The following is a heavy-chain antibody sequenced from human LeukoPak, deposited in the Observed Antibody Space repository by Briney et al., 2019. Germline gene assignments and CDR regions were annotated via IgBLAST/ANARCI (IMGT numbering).Heavy chain of an antibody. V-gene: IGHV1-18*01. Sequence: ASVKVSCKASGYTFTSYGISWVRQAPGQGLEWMGWISAYNGNTNYAQKLQGRVTMTTDTSTSTAYVELRSLRSDDTAVYYCARGMEGYCSGGSCYSDYWGQGTLVTVSS. CDR2: ISAYNGNT. J-gene: IGHJ4*02. CDR1: GYTFTSYG. D-gene: IGHD2-15*01. CDR3: ARGMEGYCSGGSCYSDY.